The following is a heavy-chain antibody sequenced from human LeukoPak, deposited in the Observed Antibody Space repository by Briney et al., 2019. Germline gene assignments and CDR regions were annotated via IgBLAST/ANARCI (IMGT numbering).Heavy chain of an antibody. CDR1: GGSFSGYY. D-gene: IGHD6-13*01. CDR3: ARGRSSSWYVGQYYFDY. Sequence: SETLSLTCAVYGGSFSGYYWSWIRQPPGKGLEWIGEINHSGSTNYNPSLKSRVTISVDTSKNQFSLKLSSVTAADTAVYYCARGRSSSWYVGQYYFDYWGQGTLVTVSP. V-gene: IGHV4-34*01. J-gene: IGHJ4*02. CDR2: INHSGST.